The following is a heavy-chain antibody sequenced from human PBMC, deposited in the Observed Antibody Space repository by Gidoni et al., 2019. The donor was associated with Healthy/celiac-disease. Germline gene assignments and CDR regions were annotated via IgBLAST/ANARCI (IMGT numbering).Heavy chain of an antibody. CDR1: GFTFDDYA. CDR3: AKVLVLDAFDI. V-gene: IGHV3-9*01. Sequence: EVQLVESGGGLVQPGRSLRLSCAASGFTFDDYAMHWVRQAPGKGLEWVSGISWNSGSIGYADSVKGRFTISRDNAKNSLYLQMNSLRAEDTALYYCAKVLVLDAFDIWGQGTMVTVSS. D-gene: IGHD2-8*01. CDR2: ISWNSGSI. J-gene: IGHJ3*02.